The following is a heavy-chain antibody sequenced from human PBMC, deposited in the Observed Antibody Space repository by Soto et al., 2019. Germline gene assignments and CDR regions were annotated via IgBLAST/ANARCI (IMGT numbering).Heavy chain of an antibody. Sequence: PWGSLRLSCAASGFTFSSYAMHWVRQAPGKGLEYVSDITSNGGNTDYASSVKGRFTISRDNSKNTLYLQMGSLRAEDMAVYYCARRIPFGYGMDVWGQGTTVTFSS. CDR2: ITSNGGNT. CDR1: GFTFSSYA. CDR3: ARRIPFGYGMDV. V-gene: IGHV3-64*01. J-gene: IGHJ6*02. D-gene: IGHD2-21*01.